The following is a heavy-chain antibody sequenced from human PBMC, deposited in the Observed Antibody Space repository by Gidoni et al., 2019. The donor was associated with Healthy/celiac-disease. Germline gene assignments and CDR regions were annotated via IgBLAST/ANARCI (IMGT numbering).Heavy chain of an antibody. V-gene: IGHV3-74*01. CDR2: INSDGSST. Sequence: EVQLVESGGGLVQPGGSLRLSCADSGFTFSSYWMHWVRQAPGKGLVWVSRINSDGSSTSYADSVKGRFTISRDNAKNTPYLQMNSLRAEDTAVYYCARGRWSIAVAAGRGDYWGQGTLVTVSS. CDR3: ARGRWSIAVAAGRGDY. CDR1: GFTFSSYW. D-gene: IGHD6-19*01. J-gene: IGHJ4*02.